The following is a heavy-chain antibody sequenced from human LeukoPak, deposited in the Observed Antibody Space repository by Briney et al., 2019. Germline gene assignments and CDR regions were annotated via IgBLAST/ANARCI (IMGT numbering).Heavy chain of an antibody. Sequence: SETLSLTCTVSGDSISSSSGYYFWSWIRQHPGKGLEWIGYIYYRGSTYYNPSLKSRVTISVDTSKNQFSLNLNSVTAADTAVYYCARAYGSGNYYHFDYWGQGTLVTVSS. CDR2: IYYRGST. J-gene: IGHJ4*02. CDR3: ARAYGSGNYYHFDY. CDR1: GDSISSSSGYYF. D-gene: IGHD3-10*01. V-gene: IGHV4-31*03.